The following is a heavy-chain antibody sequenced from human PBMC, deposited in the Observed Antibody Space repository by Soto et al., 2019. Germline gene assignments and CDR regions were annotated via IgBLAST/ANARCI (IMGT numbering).Heavy chain of an antibody. CDR2: IIPIFGTA. CDR3: ARAEGVAYCGGDCYSGDV. J-gene: IGHJ6*02. D-gene: IGHD2-21*02. Sequence: QVQLVQSGAEVKKPGSSVKDSCKASGGTFSSYAISWVRQAPGQGLEWMGGIIPIFGTANYAQKFQGRVTITADESTSTAYMELSSLRSEDTAVYYCARAEGVAYCGGDCYSGDVWGQGTTVTVSS. V-gene: IGHV1-69*12. CDR1: GGTFSSYA.